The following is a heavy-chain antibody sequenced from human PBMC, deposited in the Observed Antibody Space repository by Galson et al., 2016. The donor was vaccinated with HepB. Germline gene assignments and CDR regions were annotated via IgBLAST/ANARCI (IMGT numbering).Heavy chain of an antibody. J-gene: IGHJ4*02. V-gene: IGHV1-18*01. CDR2: ISTHSGNT. D-gene: IGHD2/OR15-2a*01. Sequence: SVKVSCKASGYTFTTSGISWVRQAPGQGLEWMGWISTHSGNTKYAQKFQGGLTLTTDSSTTTAYTELRSLRFDDTALYYCARDVQYRFDSWGQGTLVTVSS. CDR3: ARDVQYRFDS. CDR1: GYTFTTSG.